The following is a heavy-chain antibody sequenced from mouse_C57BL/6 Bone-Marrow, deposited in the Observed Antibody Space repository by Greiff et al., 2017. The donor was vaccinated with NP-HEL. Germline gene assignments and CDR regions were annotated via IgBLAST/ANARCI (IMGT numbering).Heavy chain of an antibody. Sequence: EVHLVESGEGLVKPGGSLKLSCAASGFTFSSYAMSWVRQTPEKRLEWVAYISSGGDYIYYADTVKGRFTISRDNARNTLYLQMSSLKSEDTAMYYCTRVLLYYYAMDYWGQGTSVTVSS. CDR1: GFTFSSYA. CDR3: TRVLLYYYAMDY. D-gene: IGHD2-1*01. V-gene: IGHV5-9-1*02. CDR2: ISSGGDYI. J-gene: IGHJ4*01.